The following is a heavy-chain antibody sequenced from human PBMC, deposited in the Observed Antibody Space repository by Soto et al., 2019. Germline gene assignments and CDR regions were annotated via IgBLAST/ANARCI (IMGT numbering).Heavy chain of an antibody. CDR1: GYTFTSYA. D-gene: IGHD3-22*01. CDR3: ATGANFYYDTSRY. CDR2: INAGNGNT. V-gene: IGHV1-3*01. Sequence: ASVKVSCKASGYTFTSYAMHWVRQAPGQRLEWMGWINAGNGNTKYSQKFQGRVTITRDTSASTAYMELTSLRPDDTAVYYCATGANFYYDTSRYWGQGTLVTVSS. J-gene: IGHJ4*02.